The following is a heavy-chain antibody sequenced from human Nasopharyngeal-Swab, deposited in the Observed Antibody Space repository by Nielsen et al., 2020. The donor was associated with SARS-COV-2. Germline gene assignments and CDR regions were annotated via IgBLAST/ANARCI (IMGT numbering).Heavy chain of an antibody. CDR2: INHSGIT. D-gene: IGHD5-12*01. CDR1: GGSFSDYS. J-gene: IGHJ4*02. CDR3: SSGRLVYGCYDPRTPRHYLNY. Sequence: GSLRLSCAVSGGSFSDYSWSWIRQSPGKGLECIGEINHSGITNYNPSLKSRVTISVDTAKNPLSLKLTSVTSADTAVYFFSSGRLVYGCYDPRTPRHYLNYWGQGTQVTVSP. V-gene: IGHV4-34*01.